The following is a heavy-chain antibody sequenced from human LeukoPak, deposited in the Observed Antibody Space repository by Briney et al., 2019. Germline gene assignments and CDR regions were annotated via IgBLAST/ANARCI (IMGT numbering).Heavy chain of an antibody. V-gene: IGHV3-66*01. CDR2: IFSDGDT. D-gene: IGHD6-25*01. J-gene: IGHJ4*02. Sequence: GGSLRLSCAASGFTFSNYGMNWVRQAPGKGLEWVSVIFSDGDTSYADSVKGRFTISRDISKNTLYLQMNSLTAEDTAVYYCATPSGGYWGQGTLVTVSS. CDR1: GFTFSNYG. CDR3: ATPSGGY.